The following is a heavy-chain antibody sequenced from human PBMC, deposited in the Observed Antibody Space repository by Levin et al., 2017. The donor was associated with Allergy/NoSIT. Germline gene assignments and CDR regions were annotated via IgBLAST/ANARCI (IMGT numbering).Heavy chain of an antibody. CDR2: IHWNDDK. Sequence: ESGPTLVKPTQTLTLTCTFSGFSFTTTGVGVGWIRQPPGKALEWLGVIHWNDDKRYSPSLMSRLTITKDPSKNQVVLTMTNMDPVDTATYYCAHRLLGYCSGSSCYGFDYWGQGTLVTVSS. CDR3: AHRLLGYCSGSSCYGFDY. D-gene: IGHD2-2*01. V-gene: IGHV2-5*01. CDR1: GFSFTTTGVG. J-gene: IGHJ4*02.